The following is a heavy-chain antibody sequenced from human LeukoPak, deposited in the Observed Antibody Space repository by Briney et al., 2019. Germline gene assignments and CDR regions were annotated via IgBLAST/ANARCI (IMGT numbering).Heavy chain of an antibody. V-gene: IGHV4-34*01. CDR3: ARSFYSNYDKWFDP. CDR1: GASFSGYY. J-gene: IGHJ5*02. D-gene: IGHD4-11*01. CDR2: INDGGTT. Sequence: PSETLSLTCAVYGASFSGYYRSWIRQPPGKGLECIGEINDGGTTNYNPSLKSRVSISIDRSKNHFYLILTSVTAADTATYYCARSFYSNYDKWFDPGGQGTLVTVSS.